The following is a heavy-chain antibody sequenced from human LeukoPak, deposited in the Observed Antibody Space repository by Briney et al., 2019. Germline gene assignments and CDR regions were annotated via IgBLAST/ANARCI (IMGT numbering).Heavy chain of an antibody. CDR1: GLTFRDYY. J-gene: IGHJ3*02. CDR2: ITSSGGGV. V-gene: IGHV3-11*04. CDR3: ARAYHDAFDI. D-gene: IGHD2-2*01. Sequence: PGGSLRLSYAVSGLTFRDYYMGWIRQAPGKGLEWVSYITSSGGGVYYADSVKGRFTISRDNTKSSLYLQMNSPRADDTAIYYCARAYHDAFDIWGQGTMVTVSS.